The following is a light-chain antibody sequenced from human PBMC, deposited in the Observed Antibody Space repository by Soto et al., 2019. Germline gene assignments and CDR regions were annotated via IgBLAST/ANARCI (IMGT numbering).Light chain of an antibody. CDR1: QSVSSSY. CDR2: GAS. Sequence: EIVLPQSQGTLSLSPGERATLSCRASQSVSSSYLAWYQQKPGQAPRLLIYGASSRATGIPDRYSGSGSGTDFTLTISILEPEDFAVYYCQHYGSSPLSGFGPGP. CDR3: QHYGSSPLSG. V-gene: IGKV3-20*01. J-gene: IGKJ3*01.